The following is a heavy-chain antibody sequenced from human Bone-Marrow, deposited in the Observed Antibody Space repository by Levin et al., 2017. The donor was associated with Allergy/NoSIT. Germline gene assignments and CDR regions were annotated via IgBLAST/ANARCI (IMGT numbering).Heavy chain of an antibody. CDR3: TKGPPNLEVPEFSFDY. CDR2: INDRGSRT. Sequence: GESLKISCAASGFSFSDYAMAWVRQVPGKGLEWVAAINDRGSRTYYADSVKGRFTISRDNSKNTHSLQMNRLSADDTAIYYCTKGPPNLEVPEFSFDYWGQGALVTVSS. J-gene: IGHJ4*02. D-gene: IGHD1-1*01. CDR1: GFSFSDYA. V-gene: IGHV3-23*01.